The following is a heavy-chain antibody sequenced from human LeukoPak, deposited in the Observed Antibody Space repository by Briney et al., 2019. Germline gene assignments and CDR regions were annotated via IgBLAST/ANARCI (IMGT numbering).Heavy chain of an antibody. Sequence: PSQTLSLTCTVSGGSISSGDYYWSWIRQPPGKGLEWIGSIYYSGSTYYNPSLKSRVTISVDTSKNQFSLKLSSVTAADTAVYYCARLRNYYYYGMDVWGQGTTVTVSS. CDR2: IYYSGST. D-gene: IGHD3-3*01. CDR1: GGSISSGDYY. V-gene: IGHV4-39*01. J-gene: IGHJ6*02. CDR3: ARLRNYYYYGMDV.